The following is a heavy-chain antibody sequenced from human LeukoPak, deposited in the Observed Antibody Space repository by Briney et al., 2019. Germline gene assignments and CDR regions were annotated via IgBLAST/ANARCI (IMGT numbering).Heavy chain of an antibody. CDR3: ARDAYYYDSSGYYLPAGADY. CDR2: IIPIFGTA. D-gene: IGHD3-22*01. V-gene: IGHV1-69*06. CDR1: GGTFSSYA. Sequence: ASVKVACKASGGTFSSYAISWVRQAPGQGLEWMGGIIPIFGTANYAQKFQGRVTITADKSTSTAYMELSSLRSEDTAVYYCARDAYYYDSSGYYLPAGADYWGQGTLVTVSS. J-gene: IGHJ4*02.